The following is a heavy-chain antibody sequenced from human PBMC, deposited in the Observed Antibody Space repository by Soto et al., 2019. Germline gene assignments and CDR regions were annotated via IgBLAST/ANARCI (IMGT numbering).Heavy chain of an antibody. CDR1: GFTFSSYA. D-gene: IGHD3-22*01. J-gene: IGHJ3*02. CDR2: ISGSGGST. CDR3: AKDSYYYDSSGYPLDAFDI. Sequence: GGYLRLSCASSGFTFSSYAMSWVRQAPGKGLEWVSAISGSGGSTYYADSVKGRFTISRDNSKNTLYLQMNSLRAEDTAVYYCAKDSYYYDSSGYPLDAFDIWGQGTMVTVSS. V-gene: IGHV3-23*01.